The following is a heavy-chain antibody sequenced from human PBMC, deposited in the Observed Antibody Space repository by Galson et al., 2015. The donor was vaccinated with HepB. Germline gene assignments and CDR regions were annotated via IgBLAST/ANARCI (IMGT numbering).Heavy chain of an antibody. CDR2: IDPSDSYT. CDR3: ATVGSSSWGPGRAFDI. Sequence: QSGAEVTKPGESLRISCKGSGYSFTSHWISWVRQMPGKGLEWMGRIDPSDSYTNYSPSFQGHVTISADKSISTAYLQWSSLKASDTAMYYCATVGSSSWGPGRAFDIWGQGTMVTVSS. J-gene: IGHJ3*02. V-gene: IGHV5-10-1*01. D-gene: IGHD6-13*01. CDR1: GYSFTSHW.